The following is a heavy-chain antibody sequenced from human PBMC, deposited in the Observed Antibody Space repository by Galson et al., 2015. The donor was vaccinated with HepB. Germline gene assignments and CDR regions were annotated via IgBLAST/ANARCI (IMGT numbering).Heavy chain of an antibody. Sequence: SLRLSCATSGFSFSRYAMSWVRQAPGKGLEWVSAITGSGGSTYYADSVKGRFTISRDNSKNTLHLQVNRLRAEDTAVYYCAKAVALYFYYGWTSGAKGPRSPSP. V-gene: IGHV3-23*01. CDR3: AKAVALYFYYGWTS. CDR1: GFSFSRYA. CDR2: ITGSGGST. J-gene: IGHJ6*02.